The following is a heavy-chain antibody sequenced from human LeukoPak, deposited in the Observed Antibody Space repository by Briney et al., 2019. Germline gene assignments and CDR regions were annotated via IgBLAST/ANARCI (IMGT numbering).Heavy chain of an antibody. V-gene: IGHV3-20*04. CDR2: LNWNGGST. J-gene: IGHJ4*02. CDR3: ATYRQVLLPFES. D-gene: IGHD2-8*02. Sequence: GGSLRLSCAASGFTFSGHGMNWVRQAPGKGLEWVSGLNWNGGSTGYADSVKGRFTISRDNAKNSLILQMNSLRAEDTAIYYCATYRQVLLPFESWGQGTLVTVSS. CDR1: GFTFSGHG.